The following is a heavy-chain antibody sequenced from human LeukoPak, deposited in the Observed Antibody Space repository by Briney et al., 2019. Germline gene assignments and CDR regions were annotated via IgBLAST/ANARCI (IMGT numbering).Heavy chain of an antibody. Sequence: PGGSLRLSCAASGFTFRNYDIHWIRQAPGKGLEWVSSIDTDGTYIHYADSVKGRFTISRDNSKNSLYLQMNNLRAEDTAVYYCARRYFDLWGRGTLVTVSS. CDR3: ARRYFDL. J-gene: IGHJ2*01. CDR2: IDTDGTYI. CDR1: GFTFRNYD. V-gene: IGHV3-21*01.